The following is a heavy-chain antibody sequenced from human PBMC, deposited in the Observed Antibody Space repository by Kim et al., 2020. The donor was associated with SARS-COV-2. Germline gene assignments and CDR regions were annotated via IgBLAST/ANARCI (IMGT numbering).Heavy chain of an antibody. CDR3: AKVVRCGGVNYFDC. J-gene: IGHJ4*02. Sequence: AYSVQGRFTISRDTSNNTLSLKMNSLRAEDTAVYYCAKVVRCGGVNYFDCWGQGTLVTVSS. V-gene: IGHV3-23*01. D-gene: IGHD2-21*01.